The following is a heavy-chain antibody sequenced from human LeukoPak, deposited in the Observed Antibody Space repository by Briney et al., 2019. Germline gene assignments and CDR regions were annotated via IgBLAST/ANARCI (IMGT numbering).Heavy chain of an antibody. Sequence: SETLSLTCTVSGYSISSGYYWGWIRPPPGKGLEWIANVYHNGNTFYNPSLKSRVTISVDTSNNQFSLTLTSVTAAGTAVYFCARETSRIIYYWGQGMLVTVSS. J-gene: IGHJ4*02. CDR2: VYHNGNT. CDR1: GYSISSGYY. V-gene: IGHV4-38-2*02. CDR3: ARETSRIIYY.